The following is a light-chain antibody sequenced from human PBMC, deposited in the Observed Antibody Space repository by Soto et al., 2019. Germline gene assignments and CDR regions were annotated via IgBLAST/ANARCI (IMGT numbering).Light chain of an antibody. CDR3: CSYAGSSTYV. V-gene: IGLV2-23*01. J-gene: IGLJ1*01. CDR2: EGS. Sequence: QSVLTQPASVSGSPGQSITISCTGTSSDVGSYNLVSWYQQHPGKAPKLMIYEGSKRPSGVSNRFSGSKSGNTASLTISGLQAEDEADYYCCSYAGSSTYVFGTWTKVT. CDR1: SSDVGSYNL.